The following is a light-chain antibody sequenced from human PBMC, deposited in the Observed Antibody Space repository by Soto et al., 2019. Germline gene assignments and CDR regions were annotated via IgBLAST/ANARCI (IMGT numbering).Light chain of an antibody. Sequence: DIQMTQSPSSLSASVGDRVTITCQASQDISNYLNWYQQKPGKAPKLLIYDASNLETGVPSRFSGSGSGTVFTFTSSSLQPEDIATYYCQQYDNLPYTFGQGTKLEIK. CDR1: QDISNY. CDR2: DAS. V-gene: IGKV1-33*01. CDR3: QQYDNLPYT. J-gene: IGKJ2*01.